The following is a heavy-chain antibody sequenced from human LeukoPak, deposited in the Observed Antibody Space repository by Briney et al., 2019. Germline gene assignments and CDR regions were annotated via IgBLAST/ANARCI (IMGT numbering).Heavy chain of an antibody. V-gene: IGHV4-61*02. J-gene: IGHJ5*02. Sequence: PSQTLSLTCTVSGGSISSGSYYWSWIRQPAGKGPEWIGRIYTSGSTNYNPSLKSRVTISVDTSKNQFSLKLSSVTAADTAVYYCARDGLPAVDRWFDPWGQGTLVTVSS. CDR2: IYTSGST. CDR3: ARDGLPAVDRWFDP. D-gene: IGHD3-22*01. CDR1: GGSISSGSYY.